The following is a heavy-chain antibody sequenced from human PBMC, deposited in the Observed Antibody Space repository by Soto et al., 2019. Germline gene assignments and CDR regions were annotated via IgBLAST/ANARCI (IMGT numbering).Heavy chain of an antibody. V-gene: IGHV3-23*01. D-gene: IGHD3-22*01. CDR2: ISGSGGST. CDR1: GFTFSSYA. Sequence: GGSLRLSCVASGFTFSSYAMTWVRQAPGKGLEWVSGISGSGGSTYYADSVKGRFTISRDNSKSTLFLQMKSLRAEDTGVYYCAKGGLYSYDSSGSYWGQGTLVTVSS. J-gene: IGHJ4*02. CDR3: AKGGLYSYDSSGSY.